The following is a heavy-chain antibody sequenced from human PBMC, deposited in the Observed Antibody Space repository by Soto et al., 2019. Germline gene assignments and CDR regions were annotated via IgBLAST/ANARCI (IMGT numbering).Heavy chain of an antibody. J-gene: IGHJ6*02. CDR1: GGTFSSYA. V-gene: IGHV1-69*01. CDR3: ARARGYCSSTSCLARTYYYGMDV. Sequence: QVQLVQSGAEVKKPGSSVKVSCKASGGTFSSYAISWVRQAPGQGLEWMGGIIPIFGTANYAQKFQGRVPITEDESTRTAYMELSSLRSEDTDVYYCARARGYCSSTSCLARTYYYGMDVWGQGTTVTVSS. CDR2: IIPIFGTA. D-gene: IGHD2-2*01.